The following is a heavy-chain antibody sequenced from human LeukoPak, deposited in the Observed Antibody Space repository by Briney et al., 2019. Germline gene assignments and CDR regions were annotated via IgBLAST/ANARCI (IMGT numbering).Heavy chain of an antibody. CDR3: ASLNDYGDYGGPGGRAFDI. V-gene: IGHV4-39*07. D-gene: IGHD4-17*01. Sequence: PSETLSLTCTVSGGSISSATSYWGWIRQPPGKGLEWIATISYTGTTYYNPSLKSRITISVDTSKNQFSLRLSSVTAADTAVYYCASLNDYGDYGGPGGRAFDIWGQGTMVTVSS. CDR2: ISYTGTT. J-gene: IGHJ3*02. CDR1: GGSISSATSY.